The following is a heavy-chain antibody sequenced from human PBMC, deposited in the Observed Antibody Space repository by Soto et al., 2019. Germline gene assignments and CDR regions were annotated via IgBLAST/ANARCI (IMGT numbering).Heavy chain of an antibody. Sequence: ASVKGSCKASAYIFTGYFLHWVRQAPGQGLEWMGWLNPNSGVPNYAQKFQGRVTMTRDTSISTAYMELNSLRSDDTAVYYCAREPLVRGVTSPFELWGQGTMVTVSS. D-gene: IGHD3-10*01. J-gene: IGHJ3*01. CDR2: LNPNSGVP. V-gene: IGHV1-2*02. CDR1: AYIFTGYF. CDR3: AREPLVRGVTSPFEL.